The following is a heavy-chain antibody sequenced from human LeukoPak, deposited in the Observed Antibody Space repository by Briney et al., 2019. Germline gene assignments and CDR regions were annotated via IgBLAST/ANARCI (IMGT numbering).Heavy chain of an antibody. CDR1: GYTFTSYY. CDR2: INPSGGST. V-gene: IGHV1-46*01. Sequence: ASVKVSCRASGYTFTSYYMHWVRQAPGQGLEWMGIINPSGGSTSYAQKFQGRVTITRDMSTSTVYMELSSLRSEDTAVYYCARAGYCSSTSCYVGFNWFDPWGQGTLVTVSS. D-gene: IGHD2-2*01. CDR3: ARAGYCSSTSCYVGFNWFDP. J-gene: IGHJ5*02.